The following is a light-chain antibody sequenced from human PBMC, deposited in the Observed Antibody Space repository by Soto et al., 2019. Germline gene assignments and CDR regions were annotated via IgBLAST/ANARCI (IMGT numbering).Light chain of an antibody. CDR3: QQYGSSPPT. J-gene: IGKJ3*01. Sequence: EIVLTQSPGTLSLSPGERAALSCRASQSVSSSYLAWYQHKPGQAPRLLIYRASSRITGIPDRLSGGGYGTYFTITVSRLEPEDFAVYYYQQYGSSPPTFGRGTRVDI. CDR1: QSVSSSY. CDR2: RAS. V-gene: IGKV3-20*01.